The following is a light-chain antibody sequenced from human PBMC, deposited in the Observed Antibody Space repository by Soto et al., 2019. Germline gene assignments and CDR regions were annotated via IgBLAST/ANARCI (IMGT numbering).Light chain of an antibody. Sequence: DIVLTQSPGTLSLSPGERATLSCRVSQSVSSTYLAWYQQKPGQAPRILIFGASNRATGIPDRFSGSGSGTDFTLTISRLEPEDCAVYYCQHYGSSSYTFGQGPKLEIK. CDR1: QSVSSTY. CDR2: GAS. V-gene: IGKV3-20*01. J-gene: IGKJ2*01. CDR3: QHYGSSSYT.